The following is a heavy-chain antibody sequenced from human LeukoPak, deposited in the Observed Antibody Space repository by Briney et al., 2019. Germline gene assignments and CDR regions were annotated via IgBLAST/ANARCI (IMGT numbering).Heavy chain of an antibody. CDR1: GGTFSIYA. Sequence: GASVTVSFKASGGTFSIYAISWVRQAPGQGLEWMGRIIPILGIANYAQKFQGRVTITADKSTSTAYMELRSLRSEDTAVYYCARDPTGDAFDIWGQGTMVTVSS. J-gene: IGHJ3*02. V-gene: IGHV1-69*04. D-gene: IGHD4-17*01. CDR2: IIPILGIA. CDR3: ARDPTGDAFDI.